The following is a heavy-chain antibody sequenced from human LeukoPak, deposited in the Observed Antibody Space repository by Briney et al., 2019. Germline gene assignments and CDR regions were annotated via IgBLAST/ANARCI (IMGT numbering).Heavy chain of an antibody. CDR1: GGSFSGYY. CDR3: ARPEGLRGFKY. J-gene: IGHJ4*02. D-gene: IGHD5-12*01. V-gene: IGHV4-34*01. Sequence: SETLSLTCAVYGGSFSGYYWSWIRQPPGKGLEWIGEINHSGSTNYNPSLESRVTISVDTSKNQFSLKLSSVTAADTAVYYCARPEGLRGFKYWGQGTLVTVSS. CDR2: INHSGST.